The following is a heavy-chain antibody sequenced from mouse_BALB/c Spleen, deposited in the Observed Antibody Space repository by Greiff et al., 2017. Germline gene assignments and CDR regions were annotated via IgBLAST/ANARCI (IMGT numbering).Heavy chain of an antibody. Sequence: EVMLVESGGGLVQPGGSLKLSCAASGFTFSSYGMSWVRQTPDKRLELVATINSNGGSTYYPDSLKGRFTISRDNAKNTLYLQMSSLKSEDTAMYYCARDGNYLYFDVWGEGTTVTVSA. V-gene: IGHV5-6-3*01. CDR3: ARDGNYLYFDV. D-gene: IGHD2-1*01. CDR1: GFTFSSYG. J-gene: IGHJ1*01. CDR2: INSNGGST.